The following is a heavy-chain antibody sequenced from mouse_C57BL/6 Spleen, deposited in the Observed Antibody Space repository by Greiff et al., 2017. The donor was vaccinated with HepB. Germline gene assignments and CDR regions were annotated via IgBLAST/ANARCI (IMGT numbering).Heavy chain of an antibody. CDR3: ARWRITTVVGFDY. J-gene: IGHJ2*01. D-gene: IGHD1-1*01. CDR2: IHPNSGST. V-gene: IGHV1-64*01. Sequence: QVQLQQPGAELVKPGASVKLSCKASGYTFTSYWMHWVKQRPGQGLEWIGMIHPNSGSTNYNEKFKSKATLTVDKSSSTAYMQLSSLTSEDSAVYYCARWRITTVVGFDYWGQGTTLTVSS. CDR1: GYTFTSYW.